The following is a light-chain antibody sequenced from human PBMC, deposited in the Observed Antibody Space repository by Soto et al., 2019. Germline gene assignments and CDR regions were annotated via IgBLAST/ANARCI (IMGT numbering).Light chain of an antibody. CDR1: QTINRNY. J-gene: IGKJ2*01. Sequence: ETVLTQSPGTLSLSPGEGATLSCRASQTINRNYLAWYQQKPGQAPRLLIYGASSRASGIPDRFSGSGSGTDFTLTISRLEPEDFAVYYCQQYGSSPPYTFGQGTKLEIK. CDR3: QQYGSSPPYT. V-gene: IGKV3-20*01. CDR2: GAS.